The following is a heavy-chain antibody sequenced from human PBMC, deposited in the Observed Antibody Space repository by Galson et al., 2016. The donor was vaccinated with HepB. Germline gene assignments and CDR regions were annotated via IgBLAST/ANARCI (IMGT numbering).Heavy chain of an antibody. CDR1: GYSFTDYW. CDR2: IYPGDSDT. CDR3: ALGSRSFSISFDY. D-gene: IGHD1-26*01. J-gene: IGHJ4*02. V-gene: IGHV5-51*01. Sequence: QSGAEVKKPGESLKISCQGSGYSFTDYWIGWVRQMPGKGLEWMGVIYPGDSDTRYSPSFQGQVSISADKSISTAYLQWSSLRASDTAMYYCALGSRSFSISFDYWGQGTLVTVSS.